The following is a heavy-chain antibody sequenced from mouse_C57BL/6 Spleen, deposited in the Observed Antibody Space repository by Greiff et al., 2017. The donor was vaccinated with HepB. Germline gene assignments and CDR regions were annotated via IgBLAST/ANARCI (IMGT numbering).Heavy chain of an antibody. CDR3: ARGVLNYYAMDY. CDR2: ISDGGSYT. J-gene: IGHJ4*01. CDR1: GFTFSSYA. V-gene: IGHV5-4*03. Sequence: EVKVVESGGGLVKPGGSLKLSCAASGFTFSSYAMSWVRQTPEKRLEWVATISDGGSYTYYPDNVKGRFTISRDNAKNNLYLQMSHLKSEDTAMYYCARGVLNYYAMDYWGQGTSVTVSS.